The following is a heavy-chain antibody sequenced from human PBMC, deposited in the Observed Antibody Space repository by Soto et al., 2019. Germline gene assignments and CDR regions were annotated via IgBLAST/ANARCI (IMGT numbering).Heavy chain of an antibody. Sequence: QVQLVQSGAEVKKPGASVKVSCKASGYTFSSHGITWLRQAPGQGLEWMGWISASNGDTNYAQRLQGRVTVTTDTSTTTSYLELRSLRSEDTAVYYCAQMVRGSNIDYYYYMDVWGKGTTVTVSS. CDR2: ISASNGDT. D-gene: IGHD3-10*01. V-gene: IGHV1-18*01. CDR1: GYTFSSHG. J-gene: IGHJ6*03. CDR3: AQMVRGSNIDYYYYMDV.